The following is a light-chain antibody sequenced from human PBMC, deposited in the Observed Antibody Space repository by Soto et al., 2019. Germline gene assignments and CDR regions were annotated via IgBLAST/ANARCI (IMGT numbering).Light chain of an antibody. CDR1: QSISSY. V-gene: IGKV1-39*01. CDR3: QQSYSGPLT. J-gene: IGKJ1*01. CDR2: AAS. Sequence: DIQMTQSPSSLSASVGDRVTITCRASQSISSYLNWYQQKPGKAPKLLIYAASSLQSGVPSRFSGSGSGKGFTLPISSPEPEDFGTYYCQQSYSGPLTFGQGTKVEIK.